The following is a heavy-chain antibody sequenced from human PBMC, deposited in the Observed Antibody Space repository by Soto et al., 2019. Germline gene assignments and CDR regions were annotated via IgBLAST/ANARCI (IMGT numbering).Heavy chain of an antibody. CDR2: VHYGGST. V-gene: IGHV4-59*01. CDR1: GGSISSYY. J-gene: IGHJ5*02. Sequence: SETLSLTCTVSGGSISSYYGSWIRQPPGKGLEWIGYVHYGGSTKYNPSLKSRVTISLDTSKNQFSLKLSSVTAADTAVYYCARDRALSSNWFDPWGQGILVTVSS. D-gene: IGHD3-10*01. CDR3: ARDRALSSNWFDP.